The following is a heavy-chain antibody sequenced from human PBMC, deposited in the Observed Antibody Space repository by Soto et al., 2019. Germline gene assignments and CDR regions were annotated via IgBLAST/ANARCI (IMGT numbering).Heavy chain of an antibody. CDR3: ARVSGGYNLPGLYY. J-gene: IGHJ4*02. CDR2: IIPIFGTA. CDR1: GGTFSSYA. V-gene: IGHV1-69*13. Sequence: SLKVSGKASGGTFSSYAIIWVRQAPGQGLEWMGGIIPIFGTANYAQKFQGRVTITADESTSTAYMELSSLRSEDTAVYYCARVSGGYNLPGLYYWGQGTLVTVSS. D-gene: IGHD5-12*01.